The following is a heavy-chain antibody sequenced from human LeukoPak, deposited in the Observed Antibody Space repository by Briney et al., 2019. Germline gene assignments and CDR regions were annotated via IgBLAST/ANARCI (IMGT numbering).Heavy chain of an antibody. D-gene: IGHD3-9*01. J-gene: IGHJ6*03. CDR3: AKGHIVLRYFDWFHNYYMDV. V-gene: IGHV3-23*01. CDR2: ISGSGGSI. CDR1: GFTFSSYG. Sequence: GGSLRLSCAASGFTFSSYGMSWVRQAPGKGLEWVSAISGSGGSIYYADSVKGRFTISRDNSKNTLYLQMNSLRAEDTAVYYCAKGHIVLRYFDWFHNYYMDVWGKGTTVTISS.